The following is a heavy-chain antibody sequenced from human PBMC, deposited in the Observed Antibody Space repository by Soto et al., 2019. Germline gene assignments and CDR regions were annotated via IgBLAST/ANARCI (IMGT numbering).Heavy chain of an antibody. CDR3: ARDPGAGYDSSGYYRPSDAFDI. D-gene: IGHD3-22*01. Sequence: GGSLRLPCAVFGFTVSNNYMNCVRQAQRKGLEWVSFIYSGCNTYYADSVKGRFTISRDNAKNSLYLQMNSLRAEDTAVYYCARDPGAGYDSSGYYRPSDAFDIWGQGTMVTVSS. CDR1: GFTVSNNY. V-gene: IGHV3-66*01. J-gene: IGHJ3*02. CDR2: IYSGCNT.